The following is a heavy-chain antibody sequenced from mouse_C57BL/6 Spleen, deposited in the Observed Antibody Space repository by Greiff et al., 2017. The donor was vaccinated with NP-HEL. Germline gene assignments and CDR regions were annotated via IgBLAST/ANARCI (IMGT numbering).Heavy chain of an antibody. Sequence: VQRVESGPGLVQPSQSLSITCTVSGFSLTSYGVHWVRQSPGKGLEWLGVIWSGGSTDYNAAFISRLSISKDNSKSQVFFKMNRLQADDTAIYYCARGRRDYAMDYWGQGTSVTVSS. V-gene: IGHV2-2*01. CDR3: ARGRRDYAMDY. J-gene: IGHJ4*01. CDR1: GFSLTSYG. CDR2: IWSGGST.